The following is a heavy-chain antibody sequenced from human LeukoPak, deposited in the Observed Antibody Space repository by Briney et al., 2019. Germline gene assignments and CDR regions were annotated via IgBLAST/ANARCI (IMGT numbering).Heavy chain of an antibody. Sequence: ASVKVSCKASGYTFTGYYMHWMRQAPGQGLEWMGRINPNSGGTNYAQKFQGRVTMTRDTSISTAYMELSRLRSDDTAVYYCASYYYDSSGYYYYYYGMDVWGQGTTVTVSS. J-gene: IGHJ6*02. CDR3: ASYYYDSSGYYYYYYGMDV. V-gene: IGHV1-2*06. CDR2: INPNSGGT. CDR1: GYTFTGYY. D-gene: IGHD3-22*01.